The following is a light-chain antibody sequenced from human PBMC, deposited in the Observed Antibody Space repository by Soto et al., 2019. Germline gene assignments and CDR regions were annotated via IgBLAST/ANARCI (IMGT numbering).Light chain of an antibody. CDR2: DAS. V-gene: IGKV3-11*01. Sequence: EIVLTQSPATLSLSPGERATLSCRASQSVGSYLAWYQQKPGQAPRLLIYDASNRATGIPGRFSGSGSGIDFTLTITFLEPEDFAVYYCQQRRSWPLTFGRGTRVEV. CDR1: QSVGSY. CDR3: QQRRSWPLT. J-gene: IGKJ4*02.